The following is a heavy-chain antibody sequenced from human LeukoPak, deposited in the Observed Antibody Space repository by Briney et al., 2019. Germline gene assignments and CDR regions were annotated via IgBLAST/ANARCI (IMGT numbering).Heavy chain of an antibody. CDR3: AKDRCRFDSGSYSCWFDP. CDR1: GFTFSSYG. J-gene: IGHJ5*02. Sequence: GGSLRLSCAASGFTFSSYGMHWVRQPPGKGLEWVAFIRYDGSNKYYADSVKGRFTISRDNSKNTLYLQMNSLRAEDTAVYYCAKDRCRFDSGSYSCWFDPWGQGTLVTVSS. CDR2: IRYDGSNK. V-gene: IGHV3-30*02. D-gene: IGHD1-26*01.